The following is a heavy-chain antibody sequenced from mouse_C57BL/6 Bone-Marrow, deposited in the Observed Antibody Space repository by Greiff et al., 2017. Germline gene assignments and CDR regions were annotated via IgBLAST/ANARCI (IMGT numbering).Heavy chain of an antibody. CDR2: ISSGGSYT. Sequence: EVQLVESGGDLVKPGGSLKLSCAASGFTFSSYGMSWVRQTPDKRLEWVATISSGGSYTYYPDSVKGRVNISRDNANNTLFLQMSSLKSEYTAMYYCARQLCDYWGQGTTLTVSS. J-gene: IGHJ2*01. CDR3: ARQLCDY. CDR1: GFTFSSYG. V-gene: IGHV5-6*01.